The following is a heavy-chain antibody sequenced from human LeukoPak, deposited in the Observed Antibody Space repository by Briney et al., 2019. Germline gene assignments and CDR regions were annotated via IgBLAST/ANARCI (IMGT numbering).Heavy chain of an antibody. CDR2: INHSGST. CDR1: GGSFSGYY. Sequence: PSETLSLTCAVYGGSFSGYYWSWIRQPPGKGLEWIGEINHSGSTNYNPSLKSRVTISVDTSKNQFSLKLSSVTAADTAVYYCARHWGPYGSGSYYLAPFDYWGQGTLVTVSS. CDR3: ARHWGPYGSGSYYLAPFDY. V-gene: IGHV4-34*01. D-gene: IGHD3-10*01. J-gene: IGHJ4*02.